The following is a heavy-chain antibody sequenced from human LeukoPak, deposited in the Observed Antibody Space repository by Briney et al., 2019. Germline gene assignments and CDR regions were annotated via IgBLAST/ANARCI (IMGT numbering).Heavy chain of an antibody. J-gene: IGHJ4*02. Sequence: SVKVSCKASGGSFSSFAISWARQAPGQGLEWMGRITPSLGTTNYAQNFQGRVSITADKSTSTAYMELTSLRSDDTALYYCATFSAQDYWGQGTLVTVSS. CDR2: ITPSLGTT. CDR3: ATFSAQDY. CDR1: GGSFSSFA. D-gene: IGHD2/OR15-2a*01. V-gene: IGHV1-69*04.